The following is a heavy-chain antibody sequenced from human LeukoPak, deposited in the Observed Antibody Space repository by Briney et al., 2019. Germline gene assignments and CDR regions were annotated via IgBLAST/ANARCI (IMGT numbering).Heavy chain of an antibody. CDR3: ARGRYGWLPFDY. CDR1: GGSMSSYY. J-gene: IGHJ4*02. Sequence: SETLSLTCTVSGGSMSSYYWSWIRQPPGKGLEWIGYIYYSGSTNYNPSLKSRVTISVDTSKNQFTLKLSSVTAADAAVYYCARGRYGWLPFDYWGQGTLVTVSS. CDR2: IYYSGST. D-gene: IGHD3-16*01. V-gene: IGHV4-59*01.